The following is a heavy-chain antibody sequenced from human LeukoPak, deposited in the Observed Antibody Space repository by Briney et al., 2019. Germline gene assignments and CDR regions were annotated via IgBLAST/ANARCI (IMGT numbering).Heavy chain of an antibody. D-gene: IGHD3-10*01. Sequence: SETLSLTCTVSGGSISSRSYYWGWIRQPPGKGLEWIGTIYYSGSTYYNPSLKSRVTISVDTSKNQFSLKLSSVTAGDTAVYYCARNYYGPGSYYQDYWGQGTLVTVSS. J-gene: IGHJ4*02. V-gene: IGHV4-39*07. CDR2: IYYSGST. CDR3: ARNYYGPGSYYQDY. CDR1: GGSISSRSYY.